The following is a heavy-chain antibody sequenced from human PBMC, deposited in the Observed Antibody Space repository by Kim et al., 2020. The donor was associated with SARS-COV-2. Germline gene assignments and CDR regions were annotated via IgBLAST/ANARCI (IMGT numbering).Heavy chain of an antibody. CDR2: INAGNGNT. J-gene: IGHJ5*02. CDR3: ARDRTLSSSWYPSWFDP. D-gene: IGHD6-13*01. V-gene: IGHV1-3*01. CDR1: GYTFTSYA. Sequence: ASVKVSCKASGYTFTSYAMHWVRQAPGQRLEWMGWINAGNGNTKYSQKFQGRVTITRDTSASTAYMELSSLRSEDTAVYYCARDRTLSSSWYPSWFDPWGQGTLVTVSS.